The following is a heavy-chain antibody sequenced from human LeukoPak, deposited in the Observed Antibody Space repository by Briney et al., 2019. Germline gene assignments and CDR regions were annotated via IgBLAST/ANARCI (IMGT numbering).Heavy chain of an antibody. CDR3: ARDFEEVGATAGMDV. D-gene: IGHD1-26*01. CDR2: IIPIFGTA. V-gene: IGHV1-69*13. CDR1: GGTFSSYA. J-gene: IGHJ6*02. Sequence: SVKVSCEASGGTFSSYAISWVRQAPGQGLEWMGGIIPIFGTANYAQKFQGRVTITADESTSTAYMELSSLRSEDTAVYYCARDFEEVGATAGMDVWGQGTTVTVSS.